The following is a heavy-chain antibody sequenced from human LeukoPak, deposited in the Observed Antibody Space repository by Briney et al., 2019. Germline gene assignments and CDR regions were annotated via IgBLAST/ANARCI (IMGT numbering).Heavy chain of an antibody. CDR3: ARGSRFDP. V-gene: IGHV4-34*01. Sequence: KSSETLSLTCAVYGGSLSDYYWSWIRQPPGKGLEWIGEINHSGSTNYNPSLKSRVTISVDTSKNQFSLKLSSVTAADTAVYYCARGSRFDPWGQGTLVTVSS. CDR2: INHSGST. J-gene: IGHJ5*02. CDR1: GGSLSDYY.